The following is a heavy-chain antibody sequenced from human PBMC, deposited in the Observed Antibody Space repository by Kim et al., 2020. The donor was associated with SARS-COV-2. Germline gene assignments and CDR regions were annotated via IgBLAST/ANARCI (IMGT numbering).Heavy chain of an antibody. Sequence: GGSLRLSCAASGFTFSSYGMHWVRQAPGKGLEWVAVISYDGSNKYYADSVKGRFTISRDNSKNTLYLQMNSLRAEDTAVYYCAKDRGSAAPVVNDYWGQGTLVTVSS. CDR1: GFTFSSYG. CDR3: AKDRGSAAPVVNDY. J-gene: IGHJ4*02. V-gene: IGHV3-30*18. CDR2: ISYDGSNK. D-gene: IGHD2-2*01.